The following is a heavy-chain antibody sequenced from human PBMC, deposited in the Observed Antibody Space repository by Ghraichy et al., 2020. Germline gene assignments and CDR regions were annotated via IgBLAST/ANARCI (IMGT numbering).Heavy chain of an antibody. Sequence: GSLRLSCAASGFTFSSYAMSWVRQAPGKGLEWVSAISGSGGSTYYADSVKGRFTISRDNSKNTLYLQMNSLRAEDTAVYYCAKDPSLTYYDFWRHYYYMDVWGKGTTVTVSS. D-gene: IGHD3-3*01. V-gene: IGHV3-23*01. J-gene: IGHJ6*03. CDR3: AKDPSLTYYDFWRHYYYMDV. CDR1: GFTFSSYA. CDR2: ISGSGGST.